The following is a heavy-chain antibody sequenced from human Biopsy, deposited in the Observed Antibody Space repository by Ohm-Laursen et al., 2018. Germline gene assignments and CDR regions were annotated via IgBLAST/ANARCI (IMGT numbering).Heavy chain of an antibody. CDR1: GSSFSTYD. V-gene: IGHV1-8*01. J-gene: IGHJ5*02. D-gene: IGHD2/OR15-2a*01. CDR2: MIPICGKT. CDR3: ARGYSRRVSIYEASIYWFDT. Sequence: SSVKVSCKASGSSFSTYDVNWVRQARGQGLEWMGWMIPICGKTGYAQRFQGRVTLTMNTSTSTAYMELSGLRSEDTVVYFCARGYSRRVSIYEASIYWFDTWGQGTLVTVSS.